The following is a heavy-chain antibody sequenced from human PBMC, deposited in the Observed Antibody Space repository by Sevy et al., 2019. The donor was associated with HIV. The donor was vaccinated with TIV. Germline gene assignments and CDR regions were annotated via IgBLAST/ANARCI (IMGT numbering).Heavy chain of an antibody. CDR1: GYTFTDYY. J-gene: IGHJ4*02. CDR3: GRVRLAGAWLAFDY. D-gene: IGHD3-9*01. V-gene: IGHV1-2*02. CDR2: INSKSGGS. Sequence: ASVKVSCKASGYTFTDYYMHWVRQAPGQGLEGMGWINSKSGGSKYAQKFQGRVTMTRDTSISTAYMELSRLSSDDTAVYYCGRVRLAGAWLAFDYWGQGTLVTVSS.